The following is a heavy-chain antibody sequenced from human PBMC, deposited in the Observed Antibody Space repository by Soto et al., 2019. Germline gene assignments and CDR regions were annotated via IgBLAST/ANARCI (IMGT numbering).Heavy chain of an antibody. D-gene: IGHD6-19*01. Sequence: QLQLQASGPGLVKPSETLSLTCTVSGGSISSSYHYWDWIRQPPGKGLEWIGNIDYSGSTYYNPSIKSRVAISVDTSKNQCSLRLSSVTAADSAVYYCGRHRSSGWPKEFDYWGQGTLVTVSS. CDR2: IDYSGST. CDR3: GRHRSSGWPKEFDY. V-gene: IGHV4-39*01. J-gene: IGHJ4*02. CDR1: GGSISSSYHY.